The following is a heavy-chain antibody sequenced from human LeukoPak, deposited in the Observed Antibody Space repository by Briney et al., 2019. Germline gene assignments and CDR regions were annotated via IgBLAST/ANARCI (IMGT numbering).Heavy chain of an antibody. J-gene: IGHJ4*02. CDR2: IYHSGST. D-gene: IGHD3-10*01. CDR3: ARETMVRTGDYFDY. V-gene: IGHV4-30-2*01. CDR1: GGSISSGGYY. Sequence: PSQTLSLTCTVSGGSISSGGYYWSWIRQPPGKGLEWIGYIYHSGSTYYNPSLKSRVTISVDRSKNQFSLKLCSVTAADTAVYYCARETMVRTGDYFDYWGQGTLVTVSS.